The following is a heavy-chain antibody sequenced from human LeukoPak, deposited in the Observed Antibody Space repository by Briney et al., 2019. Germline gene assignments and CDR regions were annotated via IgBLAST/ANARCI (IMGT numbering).Heavy chain of an antibody. J-gene: IGHJ3*02. D-gene: IGHD1-26*01. CDR1: GGSVNNHY. Sequence: SETLSLTCIVSGGSVNNHYWTWIRQTPGKGLEWIGDIHYTGTTKFNPSLKSRVTISVDTSKNQFSLELSSVTATDTAVYFCATNRAGTYDRPFEIWGQGTMVTVSS. V-gene: IGHV4-59*08. CDR3: ATNRAGTYDRPFEI. CDR2: IHYTGTT.